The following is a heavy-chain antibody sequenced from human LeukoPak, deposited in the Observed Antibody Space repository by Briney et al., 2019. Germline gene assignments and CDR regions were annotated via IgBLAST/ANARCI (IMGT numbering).Heavy chain of an antibody. CDR2: IYTGGNT. Sequence: PGGSLRLSCAASGFTVDRKHMTWVRQAPGKGLQWISFIYTGGNTYYSDSVKGRFTVSGDTSKNTLYLQMDSLRDEDTGVYRCAARDGGDYPYFDYWGPGTLVTVPS. CDR1: GFTVDRKH. J-gene: IGHJ4*02. V-gene: IGHV3-66*01. CDR3: AARDGGDYPYFDY. D-gene: IGHD4-17*01.